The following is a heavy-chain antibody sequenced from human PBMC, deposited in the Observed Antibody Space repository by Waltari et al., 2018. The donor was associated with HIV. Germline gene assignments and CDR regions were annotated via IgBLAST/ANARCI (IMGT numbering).Heavy chain of an antibody. CDR3: AKEGGQIRYFDWLES. CDR1: GFTFSFYA. Sequence: EVQLLGSGGGLVQPGGSLRLSCEASGFTFSFYAISWVRQAPGKGLEWVSSISGSGDTTYYADSVEGRFTLSRDNSKNTIYLQMNTLTAEDTAVYYCAKEGGQIRYFDWLESWGQGTLVTVST. J-gene: IGHJ4*02. CDR2: ISGSGDTT. D-gene: IGHD3-9*01. V-gene: IGHV3-23*01.